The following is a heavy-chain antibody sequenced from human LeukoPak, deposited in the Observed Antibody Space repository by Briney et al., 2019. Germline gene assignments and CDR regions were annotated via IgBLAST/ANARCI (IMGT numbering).Heavy chain of an antibody. Sequence: PGGSLRLSCAASGFTFSTYWMSWVRQAPGKGLEWVANIKQDGSEKYYVDSVKGRFTISRDNAKNSLYLQMNSLRAEDTAVYYCAREVGTCSGGTCYFRFDYWGQGTLVTVSS. V-gene: IGHV3-7*01. CDR3: AREVGTCSGGTCYFRFDY. J-gene: IGHJ4*02. CDR1: GFTFSTYW. CDR2: IKQDGSEK. D-gene: IGHD2-15*01.